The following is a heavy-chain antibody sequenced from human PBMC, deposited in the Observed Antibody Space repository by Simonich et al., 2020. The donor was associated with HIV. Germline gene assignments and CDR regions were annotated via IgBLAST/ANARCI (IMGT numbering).Heavy chain of an antibody. CDR2: IYWDDDK. CDR1: GFSLSTRGVG. V-gene: IGHV2-5*02. Sequence: QITLKESGPTLVKPTQTLTLTCTFSGFSLSTRGVGVGGIRQPPGKALEWLALIYWDDDKRGSPTLKSRLIISKDTSKNQVVLTMTNMDPVDTATYYCTHWRITGNFDVWGPGTMVTVSS. D-gene: IGHD2-8*02. CDR3: THWRITGNFDV. J-gene: IGHJ3*01.